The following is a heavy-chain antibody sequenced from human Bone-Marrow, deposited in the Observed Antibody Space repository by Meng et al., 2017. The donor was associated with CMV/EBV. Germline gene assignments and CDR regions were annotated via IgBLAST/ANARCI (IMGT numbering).Heavy chain of an antibody. Sequence: GSLRLSCTVSGGSISSSSYYWGWIRQPPGKGLEWIGSIYYSGSTYYNPSLKSRVTISVDTSKNQFSLKLSSVTAADTAVYYCARSPEIAAQDAFDIWGQGKMVTV. D-gene: IGHD6-6*01. CDR1: GGSISSSSYY. CDR2: IYYSGST. CDR3: ARSPEIAAQDAFDI. V-gene: IGHV4-39*07. J-gene: IGHJ3*02.